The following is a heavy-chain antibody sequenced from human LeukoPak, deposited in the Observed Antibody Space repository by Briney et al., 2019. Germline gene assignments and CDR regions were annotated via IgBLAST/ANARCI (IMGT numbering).Heavy chain of an antibody. CDR1: GFTFDNYW. J-gene: IGHJ3*02. D-gene: IGHD6-19*01. Sequence: GGSLRHSCEASGFTFDNYWISWVRQAPGKGLEWVANIKQDGSEKYYVDSVKGRFTISRDNAKNSLFLQMNSLGAEDTAVYYCAVYSSGWYNTFDIWGQGTMVTVSS. CDR2: IKQDGSEK. CDR3: AVYSSGWYNTFDI. V-gene: IGHV3-7*01.